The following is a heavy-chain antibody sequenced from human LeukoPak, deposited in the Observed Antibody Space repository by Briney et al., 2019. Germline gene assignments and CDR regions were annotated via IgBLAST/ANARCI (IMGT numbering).Heavy chain of an antibody. Sequence: GGSLRLSCAASGFTFSSYWIHWVRQAPGKGLVWVSRINTDGSSTTYADSVKGRFTISRDNAKNTLYLQMNSLRVEDTAVYFCARGGYGCSTSSCDYYFRYMDVWGKGTTVTVSS. D-gene: IGHD2-2*01. CDR2: INTDGSST. V-gene: IGHV3-74*01. CDR3: ARGGYGCSTSSCDYYFRYMDV. J-gene: IGHJ6*03. CDR1: GFTFSSYW.